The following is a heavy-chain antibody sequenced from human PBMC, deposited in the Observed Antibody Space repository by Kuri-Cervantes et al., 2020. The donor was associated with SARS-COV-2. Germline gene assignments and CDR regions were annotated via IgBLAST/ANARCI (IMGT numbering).Heavy chain of an antibody. D-gene: IGHD3-10*01. CDR2: ISYDGSNK. CDR3: ARDFFTMGRRGVDI. J-gene: IGHJ3*02. V-gene: IGHV3-30-3*01. CDR1: GFTFSSYA. Sequence: LSLTCAASGFTFSSYATHWVRQAPGKGLEWVAVISYDGSNKYYADSVKGRFTISRDNSKNTLYLQMNSLRAEDTAVYYCARDFFTMGRRGVDIWGQGTMVTVSS.